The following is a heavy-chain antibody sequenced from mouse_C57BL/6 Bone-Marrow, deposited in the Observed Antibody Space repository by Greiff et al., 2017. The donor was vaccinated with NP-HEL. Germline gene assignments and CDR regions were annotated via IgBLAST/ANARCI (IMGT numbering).Heavy chain of an antibody. CDR3: ARLGGRY. V-gene: IGHV1-19*01. CDR2: INPYNGGT. Sequence: VQLQQSGPVLVKPGASVKMSCKASGYTFTDYYMNWVKQSPGKSLEWIGVINPYNGGTSYNQKFKGKATLTVDKSSSTAYMELNSLTSEDSTVYYCARLGGRYWGQGTTLTVSS. J-gene: IGHJ2*01. CDR1: GYTFTDYY. D-gene: IGHD3-3*01.